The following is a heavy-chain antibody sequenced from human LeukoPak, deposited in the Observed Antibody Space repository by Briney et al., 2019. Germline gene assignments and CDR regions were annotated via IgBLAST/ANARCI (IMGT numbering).Heavy chain of an antibody. Sequence: GGSLRLSCAASGFTFSSYEMNWVRQAPGKGLEWVSYISSSGSTIYYADSVKGRFTISRDNAKNSLYLQMNSLRAEDTAVYYCVRVGDYGVLYWGQGTLVTVSS. J-gene: IGHJ4*02. V-gene: IGHV3-48*03. CDR2: ISSSGSTI. CDR1: GFTFSSYE. D-gene: IGHD4-17*01. CDR3: VRVGDYGVLY.